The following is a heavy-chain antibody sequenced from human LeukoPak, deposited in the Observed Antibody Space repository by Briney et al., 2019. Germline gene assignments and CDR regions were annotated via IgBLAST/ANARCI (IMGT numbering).Heavy chain of an antibody. D-gene: IGHD1-26*01. Sequence: SETLSLTCTVSGGSISSYYWSWIRQPPGKGLEWIGEINHSGSTNYNPSLKSRVTISVDTSKNQFSLKLSSVTAADTAVYYCARVDSSRSYYGKYYFDYWGQGTLVTVSS. CDR1: GGSISSYY. J-gene: IGHJ4*02. CDR3: ARVDSSRSYYGKYYFDY. V-gene: IGHV4-34*01. CDR2: INHSGST.